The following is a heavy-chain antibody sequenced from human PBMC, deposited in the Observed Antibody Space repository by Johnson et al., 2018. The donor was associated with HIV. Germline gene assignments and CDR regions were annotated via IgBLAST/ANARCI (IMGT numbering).Heavy chain of an antibody. CDR1: GFTFSSYW. J-gene: IGHJ3*02. D-gene: IGHD6-19*01. CDR3: ARDWGLYSSGWYVDAFDI. V-gene: IGHV3-7*01. CDR2: IKQDGSEK. Sequence: VQLVESGGGLVKPGGSLRLSCAASGFTFSSYWMSWVRQAPGKGLEWVANIKQDGSEKYYVDSVKGRFTISRDNAKNSLYLQMNSLRAEDTAVYYCARDWGLYSSGWYVDAFDIWGQGTMVTVSS.